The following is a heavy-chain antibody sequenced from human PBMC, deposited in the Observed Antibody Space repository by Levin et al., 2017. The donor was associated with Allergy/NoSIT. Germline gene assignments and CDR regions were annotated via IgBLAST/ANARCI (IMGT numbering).Heavy chain of an antibody. D-gene: IGHD3-3*01. Sequence: SCAASGVTFRTYGVIWVRQAPGKGLEWVSGISDSGGGTYYADSVKGRFTISRDNSKNTVYLQMNVLRVEDTAIYYCAKGGPSGYFCGFDVWGQGTMVTVSS. CDR3: AKGGPSGYFCGFDV. CDR2: ISDSGGGT. V-gene: IGHV3-23*01. CDR1: GVTFRTYG. J-gene: IGHJ3*01.